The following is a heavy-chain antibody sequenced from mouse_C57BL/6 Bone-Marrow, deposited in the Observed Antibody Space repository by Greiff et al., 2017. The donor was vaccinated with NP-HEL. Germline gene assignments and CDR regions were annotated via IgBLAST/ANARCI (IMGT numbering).Heavy chain of an antibody. V-gene: IGHV5-12*01. Sequence: EVKLMESGGGLVQPGGSLKLSCAASGFTFSDYYMYWVRQTPEKRLEWVAYISNGGGSTYYPDTVKGRFTISRDNAENTLYLQMSRLKSEDTAMYYCARPMVTTSYYAMDYWGQGTSVTVSS. CDR3: ARPMVTTSYYAMDY. CDR1: GFTFSDYY. J-gene: IGHJ4*01. D-gene: IGHD2-3*01. CDR2: ISNGGGST.